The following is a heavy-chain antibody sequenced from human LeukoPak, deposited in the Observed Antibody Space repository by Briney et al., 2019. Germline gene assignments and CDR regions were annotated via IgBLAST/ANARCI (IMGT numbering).Heavy chain of an antibody. CDR3: ASGGYSYGFDY. D-gene: IGHD5-18*01. CDR2: IYHNGNT. Sequence: SETLSLTCIVSGGSINSGAYSWSWIRQPPGKGLEWIGYIYHNGNTYYSPSLKSRVTISVDRSKNQLSLKLSSVTAADTAMYYCASGGYSYGFDYWGQGTLVTVSS. J-gene: IGHJ4*02. CDR1: GGSINSGAYS. V-gene: IGHV4-30-2*01.